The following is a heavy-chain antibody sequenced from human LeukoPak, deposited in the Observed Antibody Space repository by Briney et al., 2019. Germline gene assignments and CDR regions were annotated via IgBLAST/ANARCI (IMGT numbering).Heavy chain of an antibody. D-gene: IGHD2-2*01. Sequence: GGSLRLSCAASGFTVSTNYMSWVRQAPGKGLEWVSVIYSGGTTYYADSVKGRFTISRDNSKNTLYLQMNSLRAEGTAVYYCATPLGYQYDAFDIWGQGTMVTVSS. J-gene: IGHJ3*02. CDR2: IYSGGTT. CDR1: GFTVSTNY. CDR3: ATPLGYQYDAFDI. V-gene: IGHV3-66*01.